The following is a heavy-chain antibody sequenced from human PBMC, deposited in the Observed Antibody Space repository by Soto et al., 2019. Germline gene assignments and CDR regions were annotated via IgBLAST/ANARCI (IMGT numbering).Heavy chain of an antibody. J-gene: IGHJ6*02. D-gene: IGHD6-13*01. CDR2: ISSSSSYI. Sequence: GGSLRLSCAASGFTFSSYSMNWVRQAPGKGLEWVSSISSSSSYIYYADSVKGRFTISRDNAKNSLYLQMNSLRAEDTAVYYCAGRRPQQLVPDYYYGMDVWGQGTTVTVSS. V-gene: IGHV3-21*01. CDR3: AGRRPQQLVPDYYYGMDV. CDR1: GFTFSSYS.